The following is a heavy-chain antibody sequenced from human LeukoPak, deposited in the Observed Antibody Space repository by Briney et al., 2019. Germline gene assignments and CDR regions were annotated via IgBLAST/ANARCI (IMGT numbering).Heavy chain of an antibody. CDR1: GYTFTGYY. CDR2: INPNSGGT. V-gene: IGHV1-2*02. J-gene: IGHJ4*02. D-gene: IGHD5-12*01. Sequence: EASVKVSCKASGYTFTGYYMHWVRQAPGQGLEWMGWINPNSGGTNYAQKFQGRVTMTRDTSISTAYMELSRLRSDDTAVYYCARDAGSGYDPNYDYWGQGTLATVSS. CDR3: ARDAGSGYDPNYDY.